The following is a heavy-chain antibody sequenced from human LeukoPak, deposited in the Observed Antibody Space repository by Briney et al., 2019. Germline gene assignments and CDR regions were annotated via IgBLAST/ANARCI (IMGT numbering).Heavy chain of an antibody. V-gene: IGHV3-7*03. CDR2: IKEDGSEK. D-gene: IGHD3-16*01. J-gene: IGHJ6*02. CDR3: ARGGGLDV. CDR1: GLNFSSRW. Sequence: PGGSLRLSCAASGLNFSSRWMNWVRQAPGQGLEWVASIKEDGSEKHYVDSVKGRFTISRDNGENSLYLQMNSLRAEDTAVYYCARGGGLDVWGQGATVTVSS.